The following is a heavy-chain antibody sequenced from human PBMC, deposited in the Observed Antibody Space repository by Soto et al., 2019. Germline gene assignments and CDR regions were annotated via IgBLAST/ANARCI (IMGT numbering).Heavy chain of an antibody. Sequence: ASVNVSCKASGYRFTSNGISWVRQAPGQGLEWMGWISAYSGNTNYAQKLQGRVTMTTDTSTSTAYMELRGLRSDDTAVYFCARLRCSSTSCYTGYYYYAMDVWGQGTTVTVSS. CDR1: GYRFTSNG. CDR2: ISAYSGNT. D-gene: IGHD2-2*02. CDR3: ARLRCSSTSCYTGYYYYAMDV. J-gene: IGHJ6*02. V-gene: IGHV1-18*04.